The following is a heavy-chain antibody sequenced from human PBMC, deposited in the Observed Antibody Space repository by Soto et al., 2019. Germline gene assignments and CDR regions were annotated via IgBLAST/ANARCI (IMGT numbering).Heavy chain of an antibody. CDR1: GGTFSSYA. D-gene: IGHD3-22*01. CDR3: ARATHYDSSGYSYHGGAFDI. CDR2: IIPIFGTA. V-gene: IGHV1-69*13. J-gene: IGHJ3*02. Sequence: SVKVSCKASGGTFSSYAIRWVRQAPGQGLEWMGGIIPIFGTANYTQKFQGRVTITADESTSTAYMELSGLRSEDTAVYYCARATHYDSSGYSYHGGAFDIWGQGTMVTVSS.